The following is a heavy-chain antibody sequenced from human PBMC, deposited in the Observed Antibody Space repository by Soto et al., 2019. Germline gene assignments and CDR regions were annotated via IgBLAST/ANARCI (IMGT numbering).Heavy chain of an antibody. V-gene: IGHV4-59*01. CDR1: GGSISSYY. Sequence: QEQLQESGPGLVKPSETLSLTCTVSGGSISSYYWSWIRQPPGKGLEWIGYIYYSGSTNYDPSLKSRVTISVDTSKNQFSLKLSSVTAADTAVYYCASNTHFSIWSHFDSWGQGTLVTVSS. CDR3: ASNTHFSIWSHFDS. J-gene: IGHJ4*02. D-gene: IGHD6-13*01. CDR2: IYYSGST.